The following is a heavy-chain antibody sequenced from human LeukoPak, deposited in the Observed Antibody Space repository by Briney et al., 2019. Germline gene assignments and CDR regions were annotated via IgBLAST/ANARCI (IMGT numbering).Heavy chain of an antibody. J-gene: IGHJ4*02. D-gene: IGHD5-12*01. V-gene: IGHV3-7*01. CDR2: INQDGSEE. CDR1: GFTFSNYW. CDR3: VRDGGVSGYDLLDY. Sequence: PGGSLRHSCAASGFTFSNYWMTWVRQAPGKGLEWVAHINQDGSEEHYMDSGKARFTISRDNAKNSLSLQMNSLRAEDTAVYYCVRDGGVSGYDLLDYWGQGTLVTVSS.